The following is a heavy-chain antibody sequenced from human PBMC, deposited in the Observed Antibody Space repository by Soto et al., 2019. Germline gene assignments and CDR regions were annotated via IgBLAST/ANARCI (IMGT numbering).Heavy chain of an antibody. CDR3: ARYTVLRFPYGQNYYYNGIDV. D-gene: IGHD3-3*01. J-gene: IGHJ6*02. Sequence: PSETLSLTCTVSGGSISSGGYYWSWIRQHPGKGLEWIGYIYYSGSTYYNPSLKSRVTISVDTSKNQFSLKLSSVTAADTAVYYCARYTVLRFPYGQNYYYNGIDVSGQGTTVTVSS. CDR1: GGSISSGGYY. V-gene: IGHV4-31*03. CDR2: IYYSGST.